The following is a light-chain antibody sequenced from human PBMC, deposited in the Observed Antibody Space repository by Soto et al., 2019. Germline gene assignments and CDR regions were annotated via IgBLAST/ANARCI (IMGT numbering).Light chain of an antibody. J-gene: IGKJ1*01. CDR1: QSVSNNY. Sequence: EIVLTQSPGTLSLSPGERATLSCRASQSVSNNYLAWYQQKPGQAPRLLIYDASTRATGIPARFSGSGSGADFTLTISSLEPEDFAVYYCLQRSDWWTFGQGTKVEIK. V-gene: IGKV3D-20*02. CDR3: LQRSDWWT. CDR2: DAS.